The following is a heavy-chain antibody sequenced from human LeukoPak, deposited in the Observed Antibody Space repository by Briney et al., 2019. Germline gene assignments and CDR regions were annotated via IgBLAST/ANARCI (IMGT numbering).Heavy chain of an antibody. Sequence: GSLRLSCAASGFTFSSYWMSWVRQAPGKGLEWIGYIYHSGSTYYNPSLKSRVTISVDRSKNQFSLKLSSVTAADTAVYYCAGYCSSTSCPDAFDIWGQGTMVTVSS. CDR3: AGYCSSTSCPDAFDI. CDR2: IYHSGST. J-gene: IGHJ3*02. CDR1: GFTFSSYW. D-gene: IGHD2-2*01. V-gene: IGHV4-4*02.